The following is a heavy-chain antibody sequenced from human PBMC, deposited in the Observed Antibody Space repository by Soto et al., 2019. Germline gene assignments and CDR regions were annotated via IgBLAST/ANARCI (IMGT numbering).Heavy chain of an antibody. J-gene: IGHJ4*02. Sequence: SGPTLVNPTETLTLTCTVSGFSLSNARMGVSWIRQPPGKALEWLAHIFSNDEKSYSTSLKSRLTISKDTSKSQVVLTMTNMDPVDTATYYCARIEHSDDYGDYVSDYWGQGTLVTVSS. CDR3: ARIEHSDDYGDYVSDY. CDR2: IFSNDEK. V-gene: IGHV2-26*01. CDR1: GFSLSNARMG. D-gene: IGHD4-17*01.